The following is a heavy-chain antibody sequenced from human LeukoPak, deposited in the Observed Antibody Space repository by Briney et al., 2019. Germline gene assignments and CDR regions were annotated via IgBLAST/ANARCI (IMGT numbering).Heavy chain of an antibody. CDR1: GGSVGSYY. CDR2: IYTSGST. V-gene: IGHV4-4*07. CDR3: ARDLSYCSITRCYAPYYFDY. Sequence: SETLSLTCSVSGGSVGSYYWSWIRQPAGKGLEWIGRIYTSGSTNYNPSLRSGATIPLDKSQSQFSLKLTSVTAAGTAVYYCARDLSYCSITRCYAPYYFDYWGQGTLVTVSS. D-gene: IGHD2-2*01. J-gene: IGHJ4*02.